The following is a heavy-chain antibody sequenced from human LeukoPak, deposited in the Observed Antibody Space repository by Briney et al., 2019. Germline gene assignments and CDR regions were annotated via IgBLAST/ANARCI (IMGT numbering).Heavy chain of an antibody. Sequence: GGSLRLSCAASGFTFSSYGMHWVRQAPGKGLEWVAVIYSGGSTYYADSVKGRFTISRDNSKNTLYLQMKSLRAEDTAVYYCARERNLEIAVAGTIFDYWGQGTLVTVSS. CDR1: GFTFSSYG. V-gene: IGHV3-NL1*01. CDR3: ARERNLEIAVAGTIFDY. J-gene: IGHJ4*02. D-gene: IGHD6-19*01. CDR2: IYSGGST.